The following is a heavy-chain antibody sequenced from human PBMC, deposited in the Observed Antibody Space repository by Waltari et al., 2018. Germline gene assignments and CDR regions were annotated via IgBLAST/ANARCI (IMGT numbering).Heavy chain of an antibody. CDR1: GGSISSYY. D-gene: IGHD2-2*01. CDR3: ARDLQFYCSSTRCPYWYFDL. J-gene: IGHJ2*01. Sequence: QVQLQESGPGLVKPSETLSLTCTVSGGSISSYYWSWIRQPPGKGLEWIGYIYYSGSTNYNPSLKSRVTISIDTSKNQFSLKLSSVTAADTAVYYCARDLQFYCSSTRCPYWYFDLWGRGTLVTVSS. V-gene: IGHV4-59*01. CDR2: IYYSGST.